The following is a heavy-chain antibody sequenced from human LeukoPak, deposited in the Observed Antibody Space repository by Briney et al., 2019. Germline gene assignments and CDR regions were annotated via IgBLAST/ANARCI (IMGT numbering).Heavy chain of an antibody. D-gene: IGHD1-26*01. CDR1: GFTFNNYG. Sequence: PGGSLRLSCAASGFTFNNYGMHWVRQAPGKGLEWLAFIRYDGSNTYYADSVKGRFTVSRDDSKNTLYLQMNSLRSEDTAVYYCARGLPRGSYYQYFQHWGQGTLVTVSS. J-gene: IGHJ1*01. CDR2: IRYDGSNT. CDR3: ARGLPRGSYYQYFQH. V-gene: IGHV3-30*02.